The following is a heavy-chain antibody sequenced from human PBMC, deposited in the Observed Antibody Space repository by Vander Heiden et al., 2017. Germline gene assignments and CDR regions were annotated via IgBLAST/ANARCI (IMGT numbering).Heavy chain of an antibody. CDR2: ISDSGGST. D-gene: IGHD2-2*01. CDR1: GFTFSSYA. CDR3: ATGYCSSVKCRRDY. Sequence: GGGLVQPGGSLRLPCAASGFTFSSYAMNLVRRAPGKGLEWVSAISDSGGSTYYGDSVKGRFTISRDNSKNTLALQKNSLRAEDTALYYCATGYCSSVKCRRDYWGQGTLVTVSS. V-gene: IGHV3-23*01. J-gene: IGHJ4*02.